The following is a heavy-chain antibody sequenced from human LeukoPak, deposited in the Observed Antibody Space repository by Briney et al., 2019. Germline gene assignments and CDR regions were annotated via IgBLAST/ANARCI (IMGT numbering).Heavy chain of an antibody. D-gene: IGHD2-2*01. CDR3: ARGYCSSSCSFDP. CDR1: GYTFTGYY. J-gene: IGHJ5*02. CDR2: INPNSGGT. Sequence: ASVKVSCKAPGYTFTGYYMHWVRQAPGQGLEWMGWINPNSGGTNYAQKFQGRVTMTRDTSISTAYMELSRLRSDDTAVYYCARGYCSSSCSFDPWGQGTLVTVSS. V-gene: IGHV1-2*02.